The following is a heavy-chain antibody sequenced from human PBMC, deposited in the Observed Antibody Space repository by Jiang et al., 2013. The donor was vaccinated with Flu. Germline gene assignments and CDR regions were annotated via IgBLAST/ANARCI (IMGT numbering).Heavy chain of an antibody. D-gene: IGHD1-26*01. J-gene: IGHJ4*02. Sequence: SGAEVKKPGSSVKVSCKASGGTFSSYAISWVRQAPGQGLEWMGGIIPILGIANYAQKFQGRVTITADKSTSTAYMELSSLRSEDTAVYYCAREVGGGSYYGGNFDYWGQGTLVTVSS. CDR2: IIPILGIA. V-gene: IGHV1-69*04. CDR3: AREVGGGSYYGGNFDY. CDR1: GGTFSSYA.